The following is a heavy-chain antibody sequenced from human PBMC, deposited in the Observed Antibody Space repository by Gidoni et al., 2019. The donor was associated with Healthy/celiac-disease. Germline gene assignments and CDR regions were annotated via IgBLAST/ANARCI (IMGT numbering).Heavy chain of an antibody. V-gene: IGHV4-39*01. J-gene: IGHJ6*02. CDR2: IYYSGST. CDR3: ARQVVGYGMDV. CDR1: GGSISSSSYY. Sequence: QLQLQESGPGLVKPSETLFLTCTVSGGSISSSSYYWGWIRQPPGKGLEWIGSIYYSGSTYYNPSLKSRVTISVDTSKNQFSLKLSSVTAADTAVYYCARQVVGYGMDVWGQGTTVTVLL. D-gene: IGHD2-15*01.